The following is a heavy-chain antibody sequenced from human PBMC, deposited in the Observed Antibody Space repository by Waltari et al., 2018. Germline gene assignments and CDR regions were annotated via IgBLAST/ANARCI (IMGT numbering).Heavy chain of an antibody. CDR1: GGSISSGDYY. V-gene: IGHV4-30-4*08. Sequence: QVQLQDSGPGLVKPSQTLSLTCTVSGGSISSGDYYWSWIRQPPGKGLEWIGYIYYSGSTYYNPSLKSRVTISVDTSKNQCSLKLSSVTAADTAVYYCARERRGGYVNFDYWGQGTLVTVSS. D-gene: IGHD5-12*01. CDR3: ARERRGGYVNFDY. J-gene: IGHJ4*02. CDR2: IYYSGST.